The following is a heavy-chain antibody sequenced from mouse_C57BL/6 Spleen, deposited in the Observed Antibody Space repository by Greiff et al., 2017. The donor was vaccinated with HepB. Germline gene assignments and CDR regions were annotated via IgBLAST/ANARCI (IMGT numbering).Heavy chain of an antibody. V-gene: IGHV1-61*01. CDR2: IYPSDSET. Sequence: QVQLQQPGAELVRPGSSVKLSCKASGYTFTSYWMDWVKQRPGQGLEWIGNIYPSDSETHYNQKFKDKATLTVDKSSSTAYMQLSSLTSEDSAVYYCARSLIVGDYWGQGTTLTVSS. J-gene: IGHJ2*01. D-gene: IGHD1-1*01. CDR1: GYTFTSYW. CDR3: ARSLIVGDY.